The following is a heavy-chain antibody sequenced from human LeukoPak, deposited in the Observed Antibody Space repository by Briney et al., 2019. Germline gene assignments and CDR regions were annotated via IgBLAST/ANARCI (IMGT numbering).Heavy chain of an antibody. D-gene: IGHD1-26*01. CDR2: IKQDGSER. V-gene: IGHV3-7*04. CDR1: GFSFSSYW. J-gene: IGHJ4*02. Sequence: QPGGSLRLSCAASGFSFSSYWMTWVRQAPGKGLDWVANIKQDGSERYYVDSVRGRFTISRDNAKNSLFLQMNSLRAEDTAVYYCARVVGATIFDYWGQGTLVTVSS. CDR3: ARVVGATIFDY.